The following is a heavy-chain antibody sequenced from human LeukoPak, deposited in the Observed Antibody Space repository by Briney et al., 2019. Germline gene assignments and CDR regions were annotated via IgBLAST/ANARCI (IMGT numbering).Heavy chain of an antibody. Sequence: GGSLSLSCAVSGFTFSNSGMHCVRHPRNRGREGVATIWDYGGREYFAGSVKGRFPISRDNFQNPLYLEMHRLRAEDTAVYYCARDLEGVGSTQGFDYWGQGTLVTVSS. CDR3: ARDLEGVGSTQGFDY. J-gene: IGHJ4*02. CDR1: GFTFSNSG. D-gene: IGHD3-3*01. V-gene: IGHV3-33*01. CDR2: IWDYGGRE.